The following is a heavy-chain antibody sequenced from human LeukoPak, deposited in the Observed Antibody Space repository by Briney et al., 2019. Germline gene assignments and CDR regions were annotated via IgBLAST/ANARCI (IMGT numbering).Heavy chain of an antibody. D-gene: IGHD6-13*01. CDR3: ARISAAGF. CDR2: ISSGGSAI. J-gene: IGHJ4*02. CDR1: GFTFSTYE. Sequence: PGGSLRLSCAASGFTFSTYEMNWVRQAPGKGLEWLSYISSGGSAIYYADSVKGRFTISRDNAKSSLYLQMNSLRAEDTAVYYCARISAAGFWGQGTLVTVSS. V-gene: IGHV3-48*03.